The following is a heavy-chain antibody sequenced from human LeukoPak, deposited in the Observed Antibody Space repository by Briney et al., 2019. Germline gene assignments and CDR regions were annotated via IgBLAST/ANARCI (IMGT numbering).Heavy chain of an antibody. CDR3: VREGVPDAFDI. D-gene: IGHD3-10*01. V-gene: IGHV1-69*06. CDR2: IIPIFGTA. J-gene: IGHJ3*02. Sequence: SVKVSCKASGGTFSSYAISWVRQAPGQGLEWMGGIIPIFGTANYAQKFQGRVTITADKSMSTAYMELSSLRSEDTAVYYCVREGVPDAFDIWGQRTMVTVSS. CDR1: GGTFSSYA.